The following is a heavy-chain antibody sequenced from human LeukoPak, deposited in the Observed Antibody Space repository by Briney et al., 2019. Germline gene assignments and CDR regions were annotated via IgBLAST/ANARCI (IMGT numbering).Heavy chain of an antibody. J-gene: IGHJ4*02. Sequence: GGSLRLSCAASGFPFTSHWLSWFRQSPGRGLEWVANIKQDGSEKYYVDSVKGRFTISRDNAKNSLYLQMNSLRAEDTAVYYCARDQDSSSSSFDYWGQGTLVTVSS. CDR3: ARDQDSSSSSFDY. CDR1: GFPFTSHW. D-gene: IGHD6-6*01. V-gene: IGHV3-7*01. CDR2: IKQDGSEK.